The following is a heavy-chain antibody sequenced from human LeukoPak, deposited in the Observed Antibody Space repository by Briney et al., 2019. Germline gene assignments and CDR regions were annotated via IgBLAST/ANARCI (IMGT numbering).Heavy chain of an antibody. Sequence: SDTLTLTGSDRDGAMKSRSYYLGWIRQPPKKGLEWIGSIYYSGSTYYNPSLKSRVTISVDTSKNQFSLKLSSVTAADTAVYYCAMSYGDPLFDYWGHGTLVTVS. CDR2: IYYSGST. CDR1: DGAMKSRSYY. D-gene: IGHD4-17*01. J-gene: IGHJ4*01. V-gene: IGHV4-39*01. CDR3: AMSYGDPLFDY.